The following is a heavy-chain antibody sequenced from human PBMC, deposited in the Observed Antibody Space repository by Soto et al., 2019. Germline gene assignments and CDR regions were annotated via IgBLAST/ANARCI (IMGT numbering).Heavy chain of an antibody. CDR1: GGSISSGGYY. D-gene: IGHD3-10*01. CDR3: ARDLGYGSGSYYNPGYYFDY. V-gene: IGHV4-31*03. Sequence: QVQLQESGPGLVKPSQTLSLTCTVSGGSISSGGYYWSWIRQHPGKGLEWIGYIYYSGSTYYNPSLKSRVTISVDTSKNQFSLKLSSVTAADTAVYYCARDLGYGSGSYYNPGYYFDYWGQGTLVTVSS. J-gene: IGHJ4*02. CDR2: IYYSGST.